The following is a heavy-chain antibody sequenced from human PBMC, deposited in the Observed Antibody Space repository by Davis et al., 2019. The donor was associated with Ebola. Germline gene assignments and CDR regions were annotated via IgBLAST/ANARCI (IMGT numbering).Heavy chain of an antibody. CDR3: TRPSTVTTSHYYYYGMDV. J-gene: IGHJ6*02. CDR1: GFTFSGSA. D-gene: IGHD4-11*01. Sequence: PGGFLRLSCAASGFTFSGSAMHWVRPASGKGLEWVGRIRSKANSYATAYAASVKGRFTISRDDSKNTAYLQMNSLKTEDTAVYYCTRPSTVTTSHYYYYGMDVWGQGTTVTVSS. V-gene: IGHV3-73*01. CDR2: IRSKANSYAT.